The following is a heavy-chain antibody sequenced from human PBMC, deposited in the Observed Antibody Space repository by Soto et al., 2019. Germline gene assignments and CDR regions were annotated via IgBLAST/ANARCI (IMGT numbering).Heavy chain of an antibody. CDR3: AKGRQSGYASMHYFDY. Sequence: EVQLLESGGGLVQPGGSLRLSCAASGFTFSSYAMSWVRQAPGKGLERVSAISGSGGSTYYADSVKGRFTISRDNSKNTLYLQMNSLRAEDTAVYYCAKGRQSGYASMHYFDYWGQGTLVTVSS. CDR1: GFTFSSYA. V-gene: IGHV3-23*01. CDR2: ISGSGGST. J-gene: IGHJ4*02. D-gene: IGHD5-12*01.